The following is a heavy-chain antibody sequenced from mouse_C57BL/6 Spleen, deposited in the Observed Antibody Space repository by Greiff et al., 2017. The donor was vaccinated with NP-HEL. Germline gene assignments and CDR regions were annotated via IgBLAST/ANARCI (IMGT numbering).Heavy chain of an antibody. CDR1: GFNIKDYY. V-gene: IGHV14-1*01. D-gene: IGHD2-4*01. J-gene: IGHJ4*01. Sequence: VQLQQSGAELVRPGASVKLSCTASGFNIKDYYMHWVKQRPEQGLEWIGRIDPEDGDTEYAPKFKGKATMTADTSSNTAYLQLSSLTSEDTAVDYCTTNYDKGLYAMDYWGQGTSVTVSS. CDR2: IDPEDGDT. CDR3: TTNYDKGLYAMDY.